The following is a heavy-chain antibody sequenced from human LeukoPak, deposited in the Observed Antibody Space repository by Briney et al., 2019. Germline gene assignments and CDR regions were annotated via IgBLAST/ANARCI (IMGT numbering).Heavy chain of an antibody. V-gene: IGHV4-30-4*08. J-gene: IGHJ4*02. Sequence: SETLSLTCTVSGGSISSGDYYWSWIRQPPGKGLEWIGYIYYSGSTYYNPSLKSRVTISVDTSKNQFSLKLSSVTAADTAVYYCARGGMDTAMVDWGQGTLVTVSS. CDR1: GGSISSGDYY. D-gene: IGHD5-18*01. CDR2: IYYSGST. CDR3: ARGGMDTAMVD.